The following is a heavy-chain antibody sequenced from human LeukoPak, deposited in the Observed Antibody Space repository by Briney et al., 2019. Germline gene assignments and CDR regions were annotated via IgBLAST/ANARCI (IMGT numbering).Heavy chain of an antibody. J-gene: IGHJ4*02. CDR3: AKDKVGIAAAGTVDY. V-gene: IGHV3-30*02. CDR1: GFTFSSYG. CDR2: IRYDGSNK. Sequence: PGGSLRLSCAASGFTFSSYGIHWVRQAPGKGLEWVAFIRYDGSNKYYADSVKGRFTISRDNSKNTLYLQMNSLRAEDTAVYYCAKDKVGIAAAGTVDYWGQGTMVTVSS. D-gene: IGHD6-13*01.